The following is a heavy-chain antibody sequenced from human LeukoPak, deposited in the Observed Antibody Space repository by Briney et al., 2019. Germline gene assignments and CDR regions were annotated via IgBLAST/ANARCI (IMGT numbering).Heavy chain of an antibody. D-gene: IGHD3-22*01. J-gene: IGHJ5*02. Sequence: PSETLSHTCTVSYESISSSSHYWGWIRRPPGKGLEWIGSIDSGRNIHSNPSLDGRDTISVDTSKNQFSLKLSSVTAADTAVYYCARTKYYFDSSDYFFFDPWGQGILVIVSS. V-gene: IGHV4-39*01. CDR1: YESISSSSHY. CDR3: ARTKYYFDSSDYFFFDP. CDR2: IDSGRNI.